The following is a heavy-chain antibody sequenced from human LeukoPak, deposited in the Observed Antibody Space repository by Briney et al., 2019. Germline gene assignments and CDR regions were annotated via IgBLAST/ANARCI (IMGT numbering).Heavy chain of an antibody. CDR3: ASGNSGWYYFDY. V-gene: IGHV4-34*01. CDR2: INHSGSP. Sequence: GSLRLSCAASGFTFRSYAMSWIRQPPGKGLEWIGEINHSGSPNYTPSLKRRVTISIHTPKNQFSLKLNSVTAADTAVYYCASGNSGWYYFDYWGQATLVTVSS. J-gene: IGHJ4*02. D-gene: IGHD6-19*01. CDR1: GFTFRSYA.